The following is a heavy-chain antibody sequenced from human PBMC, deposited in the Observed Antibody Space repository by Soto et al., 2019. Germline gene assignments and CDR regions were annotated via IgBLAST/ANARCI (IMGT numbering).Heavy chain of an antibody. J-gene: IGHJ4*02. Sequence: EVQLLESGGGLVQAGESLSLSCVGSGFSFRTYAMNWVRQSPGKGLEWVSGISAHDGSTLYADSVRGRFTISRDNSKNTLYLQMNSLRAEDTAVYYCAKDPCSSWYCKYVEYWGQGTQVTVSS. D-gene: IGHD6-13*01. CDR1: GFSFRTYA. V-gene: IGHV3-23*01. CDR2: ISAHDGST. CDR3: AKDPCSSWYCKYVEY.